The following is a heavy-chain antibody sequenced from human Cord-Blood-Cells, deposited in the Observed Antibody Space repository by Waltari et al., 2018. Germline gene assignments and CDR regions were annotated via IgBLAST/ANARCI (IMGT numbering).Heavy chain of an antibody. Sequence: QLQLQESGPGLVKPSETLSLTCTVSGGSISSSRYYWGWIRQPPGKGLEWIGSIYYSGSTYYNPSLKSRVTISVDTSKNQFSLKLSSVTAADTAVYYCARQVWYGSGSYYNWFDPWGQGTLVTVSS. CDR1: GGSISSSRYY. J-gene: IGHJ5*02. CDR2: IYYSGST. V-gene: IGHV4-39*01. D-gene: IGHD3-10*01. CDR3: ARQVWYGSGSYYNWFDP.